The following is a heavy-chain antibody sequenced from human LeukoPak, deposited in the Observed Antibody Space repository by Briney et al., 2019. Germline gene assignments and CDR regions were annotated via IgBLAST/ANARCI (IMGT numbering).Heavy chain of an antibody. D-gene: IGHD6-19*01. CDR1: GFTVSSNY. V-gene: IGHV3-53*01. J-gene: IGHJ4*02. CDR3: ARNGQWLDGYYFDY. CDR2: IYSGGST. Sequence: PGGSLRLSCAASGFTVSSNYMSWVRQAPGKGLEWVSVIYSGGSTYYADSVKGRFTISRDNSKNTLYLQMNSLRAEDTAVYYCARNGQWLDGYYFDYWGQGTLVTVSS.